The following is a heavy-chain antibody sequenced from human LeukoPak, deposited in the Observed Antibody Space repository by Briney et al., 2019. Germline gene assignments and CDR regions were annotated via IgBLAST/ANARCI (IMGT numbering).Heavy chain of an antibody. J-gene: IGHJ4*02. V-gene: IGHV3-9*01. Sequence: GGSLRLSCAASGFTFDDYAMHWVRQALGKGLEWVSGISWNSGSIGYADSVKGRFTISRDNAKNTVYLQMNSLRAEDTAVYYCVRDNRSYNFDYWGQGTLVTVSS. CDR1: GFTFDDYA. CDR2: ISWNSGSI. D-gene: IGHD1-26*01. CDR3: VRDNRSYNFDY.